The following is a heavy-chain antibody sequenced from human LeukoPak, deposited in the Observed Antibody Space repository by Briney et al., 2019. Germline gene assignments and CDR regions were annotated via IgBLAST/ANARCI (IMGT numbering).Heavy chain of an antibody. D-gene: IGHD6-19*01. J-gene: IGHJ4*02. CDR3: AREWGAVAGKDY. CDR2: ISYDGSNK. CDR1: GFTFSSYA. Sequence: PGGSLRLSCAASGFTFSSYAMHCVRQAPGKGLEWVAVISYDGSNKYYADSVKGRFTISRDNSKNTLYLQMNSLRAEDTAVYYCAREWGAVAGKDYWGQGTLVTVSS. V-gene: IGHV3-30-3*01.